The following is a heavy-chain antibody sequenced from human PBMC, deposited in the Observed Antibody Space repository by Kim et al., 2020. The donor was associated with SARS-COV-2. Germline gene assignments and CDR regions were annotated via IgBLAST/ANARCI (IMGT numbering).Heavy chain of an antibody. V-gene: IGHV3-53*01. J-gene: IGHJ4*02. CDR3: AREGAVAGHIDY. Sequence: YYADCVTGRFTIARDNSRNTVYLQMNSLRAEDTAMYYCAREGAVAGHIDYWGQGTLVTVST. D-gene: IGHD6-19*01.